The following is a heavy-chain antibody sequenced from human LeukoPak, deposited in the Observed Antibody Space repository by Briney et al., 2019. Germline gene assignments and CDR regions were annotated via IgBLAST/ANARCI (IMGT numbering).Heavy chain of an antibody. CDR1: GFTFSSYA. V-gene: IGHV3-30*04. Sequence: GGSLRLSCAASGFTFSSYAMHWVRQAPGKGLEWVAVISYDGSNKYYADSVKGRFTISRDNSKNTLYLQMNSLRAEDTAVYYCARDLRPSSGWYSYYYYYGMDVWGQGTTVTVSS. CDR2: ISYDGSNK. J-gene: IGHJ6*02. D-gene: IGHD6-19*01. CDR3: ARDLRPSSGWYSYYYYYGMDV.